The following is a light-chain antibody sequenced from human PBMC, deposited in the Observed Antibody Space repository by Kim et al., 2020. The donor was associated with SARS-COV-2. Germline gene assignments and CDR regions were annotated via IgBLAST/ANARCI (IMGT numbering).Light chain of an antibody. CDR2: GNN. CDR1: SSNIGAGYD. V-gene: IGLV1-40*01. J-gene: IGLJ2*01. CDR3: QSYDSSLSGWV. Sequence: QSVLTQPRSVSGAPGQRVTISCTGSSSNIGAGYDVHWYQQLPGTAPKLLIYGNNNRPSGVPDRFSGSKSGTSASLAITGLQAEDEADYYCQSYDSSLSGWVFGGGTKLTVL.